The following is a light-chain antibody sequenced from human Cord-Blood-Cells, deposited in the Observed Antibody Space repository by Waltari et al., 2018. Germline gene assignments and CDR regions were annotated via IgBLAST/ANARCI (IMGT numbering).Light chain of an antibody. Sequence: EIVLTQSPGTLSLSPGERATLPCRASKSVSSSYLAWYQQKPGQAPRLLIYGASSRATGIPDRFSGSGSGTDFTLTISRLEPEDFAVYYCQQYGSSPRTFGQGTKEEIK. CDR3: QQYGSSPRT. V-gene: IGKV3-20*01. J-gene: IGKJ1*01. CDR1: KSVSSSY. CDR2: GAS.